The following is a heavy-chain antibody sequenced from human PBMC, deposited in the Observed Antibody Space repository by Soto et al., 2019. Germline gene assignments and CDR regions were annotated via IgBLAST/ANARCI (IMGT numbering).Heavy chain of an antibody. Sequence: PSETLSLTCTVSGGSISSAGYFWTWIRQHPGKGLEWIGYVSNSGDTCYNPSLKSRVTMSVDTSKKLFSLRLTSVTAADTAVYYCARSGANANYFAYWGQGTLVIVSS. CDR1: GGSISSAGYF. CDR2: VSNSGDT. V-gene: IGHV4-31*03. J-gene: IGHJ4*02. CDR3: ARSGANANYFAY. D-gene: IGHD2-15*01.